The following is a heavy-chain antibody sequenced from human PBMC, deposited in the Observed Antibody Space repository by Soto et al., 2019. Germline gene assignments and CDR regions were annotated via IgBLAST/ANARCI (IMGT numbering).Heavy chain of an antibody. Sequence: PGGSLRLSCAASGFTFSDYYMSWIRQAPGKGLEWVSYMSTSSTYTKYADSVRGRFTISRDNAKNSLYLQMNSLRAEDTAVYYCAKDRERDAWYEDYWGQGTLVTVSS. CDR1: GFTFSDYY. V-gene: IGHV3-11*05. CDR2: MSTSSTYT. J-gene: IGHJ4*02. D-gene: IGHD6-13*01. CDR3: AKDRERDAWYEDY.